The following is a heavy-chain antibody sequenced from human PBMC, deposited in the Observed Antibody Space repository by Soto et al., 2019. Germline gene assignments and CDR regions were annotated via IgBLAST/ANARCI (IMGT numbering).Heavy chain of an antibody. Sequence: QITLKESGPTLVKPTQTLTLTCTFSGFSLRTSGVGVGWIRQPPGKTLEWLALIYWDTDKRYSPSLKSRLTINEDTTENQVVLTMTNMDPVDTAKYYCAQSRCGGDCLQSYPSHYYYGVDVWGQGTTVTVS. CDR1: GFSLRTSGVG. CDR3: AQSRCGGDCLQSYPSHYYYGVDV. CDR2: IYWDTDK. V-gene: IGHV2-5*02. J-gene: IGHJ6*02. D-gene: IGHD2-21*02.